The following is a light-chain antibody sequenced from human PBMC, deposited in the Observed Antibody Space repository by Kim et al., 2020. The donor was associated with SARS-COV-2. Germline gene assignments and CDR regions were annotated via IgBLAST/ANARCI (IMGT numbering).Light chain of an antibody. J-gene: IGKJ4*01. Sequence: PGERATLSGRASRSISVYVGGYLHKPGQAPRLLIDDACNRATGIPDRFSGSGSGTDFTLTISSLEPEDFAIYYCQQRNNWPPAVTFGGGTKVDIK. V-gene: IGKV3-11*01. CDR2: DAC. CDR1: RSISVY. CDR3: QQRNNWPPAVT.